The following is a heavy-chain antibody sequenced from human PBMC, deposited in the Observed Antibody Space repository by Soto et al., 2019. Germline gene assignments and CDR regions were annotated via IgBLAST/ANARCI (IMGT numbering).Heavy chain of an antibody. J-gene: IGHJ6*02. CDR1: GGTFSSYA. Sequence: QVQLVQSGAEVKKPGSSVKVSCKASGGTFSSYAISWVRQAPGQGLEWMGGIIPIFGTADYAQKFQGRVTITADEPTSTAYMELSSLRSEDTAVYYCASQLTGYYYYYGMDVWGQGTTVTVSS. V-gene: IGHV1-69*12. CDR2: IIPIFGTA. D-gene: IGHD7-27*01. CDR3: ASQLTGYYYYYGMDV.